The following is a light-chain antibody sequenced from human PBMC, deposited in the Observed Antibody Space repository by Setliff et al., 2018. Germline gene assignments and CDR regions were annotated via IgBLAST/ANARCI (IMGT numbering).Light chain of an antibody. Sequence: QSALTQPPSASGSPGQSVTISCTGTSSDVGGYNYVSWYQQHPGKAPKLMIYEVSKRPSGVPDRFSGSKSGNTASLTVSGLRAEDEADYYCSSYAGSNTPYVFGTGTKGTVL. V-gene: IGLV2-8*01. CDR3: SSYAGSNTPYV. CDR2: EVS. J-gene: IGLJ1*01. CDR1: SSDVGGYNY.